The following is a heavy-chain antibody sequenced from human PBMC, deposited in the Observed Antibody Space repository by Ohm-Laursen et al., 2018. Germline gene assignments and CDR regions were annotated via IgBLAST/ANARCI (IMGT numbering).Heavy chain of an antibody. CDR3: ARGGTSTYYYDSSGLRYYYYGMDV. Sequence: GTLSLTCTVSGGSISSYYWSWIRQPPGKGLEWIGYIYYSGSTYYNPSLKSRVTISVDTSKNQFSLKLSSVATADTAVYYCARGGTSTYYYDSSGLRYYYYGMDVWGQGTTVTVSS. J-gene: IGHJ6*02. CDR1: GGSISSYY. V-gene: IGHV4-59*12. CDR2: IYYSGST. D-gene: IGHD3-22*01.